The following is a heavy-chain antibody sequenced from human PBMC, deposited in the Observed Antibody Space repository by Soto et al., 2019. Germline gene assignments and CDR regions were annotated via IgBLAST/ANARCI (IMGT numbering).Heavy chain of an antibody. Sequence: EVQLLESGGGLVQPGGSLRLSCAASGFTFSTYAMNWVRQAPGNGLEWVSAISGSGGSIHYADYVKGRFTISRDNSKNTLYLQMNSLRDEDKAVYHCVKGYWKGDVWGQGTTVTVSS. V-gene: IGHV3-23*01. J-gene: IGHJ6*02. D-gene: IGHD1-1*01. CDR2: ISGSGGSI. CDR1: GFTFSTYA. CDR3: VKGYWKGDV.